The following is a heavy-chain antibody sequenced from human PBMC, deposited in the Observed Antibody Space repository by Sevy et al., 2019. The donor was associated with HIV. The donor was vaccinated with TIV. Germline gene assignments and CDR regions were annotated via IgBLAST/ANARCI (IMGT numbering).Heavy chain of an antibody. CDR1: GYTFTGYY. V-gene: IGHV1-2*02. D-gene: IGHD2-15*01. CDR3: ARGLLVVVAATPVDY. CDR2: INPNSGGT. Sequence: ASVKVSCKASGYTFTGYYMYWVRQAPGQGLEWMGWINPNSGGTNYAQKFQGRVTMTRDTSISTAYMELSRLRSDDTAVYYCARGLLVVVAATPVDYWGQGTLVTVSS. J-gene: IGHJ4*02.